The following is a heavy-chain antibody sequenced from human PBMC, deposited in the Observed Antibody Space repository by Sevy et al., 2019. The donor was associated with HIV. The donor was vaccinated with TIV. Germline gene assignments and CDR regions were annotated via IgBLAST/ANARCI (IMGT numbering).Heavy chain of an antibody. D-gene: IGHD2-8*02. CDR1: GFTFSNHA. CDR3: AKDRKVLLVVYAIPFDVFDI. Sequence: GGSLRLSCAASGFTFSNHAMHWVLQAPGKGLEWVAFIRYDGSNENYADSVKGRFTISRDNSKNTLYLQMNSLRPEDTAVYYCAKDRKVLLVVYAIPFDVFDIWGQGTMVTVSS. V-gene: IGHV3-30*02. J-gene: IGHJ3*02. CDR2: IRYDGSNE.